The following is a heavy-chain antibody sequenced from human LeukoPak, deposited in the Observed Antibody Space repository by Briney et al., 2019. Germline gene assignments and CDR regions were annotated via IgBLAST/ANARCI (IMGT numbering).Heavy chain of an antibody. V-gene: IGHV3-30*18. CDR1: GFTFSHFA. D-gene: IGHD1-26*01. CDR2: ISYDGSDK. Sequence: GRSLRLSCAASGFTFSHFAMHWVRQTPGKGLEWVATISYDGSDKYYADSVKGRFTISRDDSMNTLYLQMNSLRAEDTALYYCVKERTGYYGDYWGQGTLVTVSA. CDR3: VKERTGYYGDY. J-gene: IGHJ4*02.